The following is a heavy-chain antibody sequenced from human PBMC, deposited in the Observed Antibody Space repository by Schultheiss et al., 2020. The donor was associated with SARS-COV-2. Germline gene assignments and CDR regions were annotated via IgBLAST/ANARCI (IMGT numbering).Heavy chain of an antibody. CDR2: INNDGSST. CDR3: AKETLAEDFYYYGLDV. Sequence: GESLKISCAASGFTFSSSWMHWVRQAPGKGLVWVSRINNDGSSTTYADSVKGRFTISRDNAKNTLYLRMNSLRAEDTAVYYCAKETLAEDFYYYGLDVWGQGTTVTVSS. V-gene: IGHV3-74*01. D-gene: IGHD3-3*01. CDR1: GFTFSSSW. J-gene: IGHJ6*02.